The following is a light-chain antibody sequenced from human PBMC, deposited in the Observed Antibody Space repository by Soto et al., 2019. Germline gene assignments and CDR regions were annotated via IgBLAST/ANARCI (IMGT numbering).Light chain of an antibody. CDR3: QQYNNWPPYT. CDR1: QSVSSN. CDR2: GAS. V-gene: IGKV3-15*01. J-gene: IGKJ2*01. Sequence: ETVMTQSPAALSVSPGERVTLSCRASQSVSSNLAWYQQKPGQAPRLLIRGASTRATGIPARFSGSGSGTELTLTIGSLQSEDFAVYYCQQYNNWPPYTFGQGTKLQMK.